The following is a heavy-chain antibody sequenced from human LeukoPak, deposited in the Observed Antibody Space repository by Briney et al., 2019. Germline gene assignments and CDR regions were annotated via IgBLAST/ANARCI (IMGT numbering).Heavy chain of an antibody. CDR1: GYTFTGYY. J-gene: IGHJ5*02. CDR3: ARRSPLAATGSGLTS. Sequence: ASVKVSCKASGYTFTGYYIHWVRQAPGQRLEWMGWINPNSGDTDYAQRFRGRVTMTRDTSISTAFMELRRLMSDDTAIYYCARRSPLAATGSGLTSWGQGTLVTVSS. CDR2: INPNSGDT. V-gene: IGHV1-2*02. D-gene: IGHD6-13*01.